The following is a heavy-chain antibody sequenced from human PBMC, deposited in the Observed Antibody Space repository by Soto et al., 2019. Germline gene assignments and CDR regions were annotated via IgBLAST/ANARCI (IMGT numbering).Heavy chain of an antibody. J-gene: IGHJ6*02. D-gene: IGHD3-10*01. CDR3: ARLGYYGSGSYFLAEKNYGMDV. CDR2: INHSGST. Sequence: SETLSLTCAVYGGSFSGYYWSWIRQPPGKGLEWIGEINHSGSTNYNPSLKSRVTISVDTSKNQFSLKLSSVTAADTAVYYCARLGYYGSGSYFLAEKNYGMDVWGQGTTVT. V-gene: IGHV4-34*01. CDR1: GGSFSGYY.